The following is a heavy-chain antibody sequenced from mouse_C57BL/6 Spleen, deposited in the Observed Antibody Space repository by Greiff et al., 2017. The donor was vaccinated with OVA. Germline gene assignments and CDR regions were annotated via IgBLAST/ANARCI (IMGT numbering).Heavy chain of an antibody. CDR1: GFSLTSYA. V-gene: IGHV2-9-1*01. Sequence: VHLVESGPGLVAPSQSLSITCTVSGFSLTSYAISWVRQPPGKGLEWLGVLWTGGGTNYNSALKSRLSISKDNSKSQVFLKMNSLRTNDTARYYCAREGYGNYGAWFAYWGQGTLVTVSA. D-gene: IGHD2-1*01. CDR3: AREGYGNYGAWFAY. CDR2: LWTGGGT. J-gene: IGHJ3*01.